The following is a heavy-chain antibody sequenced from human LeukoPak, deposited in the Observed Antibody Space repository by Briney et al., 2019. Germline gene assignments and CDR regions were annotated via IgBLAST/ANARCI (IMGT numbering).Heavy chain of an antibody. CDR3: AREAEYDILTGYYHRVFDY. D-gene: IGHD3-9*01. V-gene: IGHV4-34*01. CDR1: GGSFSGYY. CDR2: INHSGST. J-gene: IGHJ4*02. Sequence: RPSETLSLTCAVYGGSFSGYYWSWIRQPPGKGLEWIGEINHSGSTNYNPSLKSRVTISVDTSKNQFSLKLSSVTAADTAVYYCAREAEYDILTGYYHRVFDYWGQGTLVTVSS.